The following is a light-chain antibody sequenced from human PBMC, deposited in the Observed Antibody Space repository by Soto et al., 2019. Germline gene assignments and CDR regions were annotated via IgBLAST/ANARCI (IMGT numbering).Light chain of an antibody. CDR3: GSWDDSLRAVV. Sequence: QSVLTQPTSVSAAPGQKVTISCSGSSSNIGNRYVSWYQQLPGTAPQLLIYENNKRSSGIPDRFSGSKSGTSATLDITGLQTGDEADYYCGSWDDSLRAVVFGGGTQLTVL. CDR1: SSNIGNRY. J-gene: IGLJ3*02. V-gene: IGLV1-51*02. CDR2: ENN.